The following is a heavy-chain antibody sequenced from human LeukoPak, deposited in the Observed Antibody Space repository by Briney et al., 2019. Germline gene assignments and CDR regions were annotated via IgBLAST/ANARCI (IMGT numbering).Heavy chain of an antibody. J-gene: IGHJ6*03. V-gene: IGHV4-59*11. CDR1: GGSISSHY. Sequence: SETLSLTCTVSGGSISSHYWSWIRQPPGKGLEWIGYIYYSGSTNYNPSLKSRVTISVDTSKNQFSLKLSSVTAADTAVYYCARAPSYYYYMDVWGKGTTVTVSS. CDR3: ARAPSYYYYMDV. CDR2: IYYSGST.